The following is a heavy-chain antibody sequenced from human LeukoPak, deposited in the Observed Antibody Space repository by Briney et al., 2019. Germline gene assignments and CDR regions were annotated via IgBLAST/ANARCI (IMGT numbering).Heavy chain of an antibody. V-gene: IGHV3-7*01. J-gene: IGHJ4*02. CDR2: IKEDESIQ. CDR3: ARDVWTGVAVSDY. Sequence: GGSLRLSCVASGFTFSSYWMTWVRQAPGKGLKWLANIKEDESIQYYLDSVRGRFTISRDNAKTSVYLQLNSLRANDTAVYYCARDVWTGVAVSDYWGQGTLVTVSS. CDR1: GFTFSSYW. D-gene: IGHD6-19*01.